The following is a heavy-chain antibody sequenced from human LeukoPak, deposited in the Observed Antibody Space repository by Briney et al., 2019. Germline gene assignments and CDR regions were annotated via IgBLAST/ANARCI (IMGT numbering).Heavy chain of an antibody. CDR3: AKGTSNWGSDFDY. V-gene: IGHV3-23*01. Sequence: GGSLRLSCAASGFTFSSYAMSWVRQAPGKGLEWVSGISGSGGSTYYADSVKGRFTISRDNSKNTLHLQMNSLRAEDTAFYYCAKGTSNWGSDFDYWGQGTLVTVSS. CDR2: ISGSGGST. J-gene: IGHJ4*02. D-gene: IGHD7-27*01. CDR1: GFTFSSYA.